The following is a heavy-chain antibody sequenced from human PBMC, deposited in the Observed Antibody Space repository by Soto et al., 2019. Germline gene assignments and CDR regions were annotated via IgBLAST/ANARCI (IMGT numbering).Heavy chain of an antibody. CDR3: AKDSIPNYYGSGSYFPDAFDI. D-gene: IGHD3-10*01. Sequence: GGSLRLSCAASGFTFSSYGMHWVRQAPGKGLEWVAVISYDGSNKYYADSVKGRFTISRDNSKNTLYLQMNSLRAEDTAVYYCAKDSIPNYYGSGSYFPDAFDIWGQGTMVTVSS. J-gene: IGHJ3*02. CDR1: GFTFSSYG. V-gene: IGHV3-30*18. CDR2: ISYDGSNK.